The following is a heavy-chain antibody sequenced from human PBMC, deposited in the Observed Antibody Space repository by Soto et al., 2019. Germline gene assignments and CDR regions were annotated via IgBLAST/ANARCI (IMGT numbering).Heavy chain of an antibody. CDR1: GFTFSNNG. CDR2: ISDSGDST. Sequence: EVQLLESGGGLVQPGGSLRLSCAASGFTFSNNGMTWVRQAPGKGLEWVSAISDSGDSTYYADSVKGRFPISRDNSRNTLYLHMNSLRAEDTAVYYCFGGWNQGFDHWGQGILVTVSS. J-gene: IGHJ4*02. CDR3: FGGWNQGFDH. V-gene: IGHV3-23*01. D-gene: IGHD6-19*01.